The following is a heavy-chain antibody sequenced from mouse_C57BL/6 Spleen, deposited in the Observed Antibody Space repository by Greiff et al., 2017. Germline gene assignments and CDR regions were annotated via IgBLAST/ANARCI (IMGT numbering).Heavy chain of an antibody. CDR3: ARGPYYSNGYAMDY. CDR2: IHPNSGST. D-gene: IGHD2-5*01. V-gene: IGHV1-64*01. J-gene: IGHJ4*01. CDR1: GYTFTSYW. Sequence: VQLQQPGAELVKPGASVKLSCKASGYTFTSYWMHWVRQRPGQGLEWIGMIHPNSGSTNYNEKFKSKATLTVDKSSSTAYMQLSSLTSEDSAVYYCARGPYYSNGYAMDYWGQGTSVTVSS.